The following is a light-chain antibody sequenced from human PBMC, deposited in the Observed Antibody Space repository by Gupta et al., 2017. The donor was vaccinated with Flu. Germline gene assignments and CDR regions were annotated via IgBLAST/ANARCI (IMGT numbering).Light chain of an antibody. J-gene: IGLJ3*02. CDR1: RSNIGTHT. V-gene: IGLV1-44*01. Sequence: QSVVTQPPSASGTPGQRVIISCSGSRSNIGTHTLNWYQQLPRSAPRLLIYANDRRPSRVPDRFSGSKSGTSASLAIIGLQSEDEADYYFAVWDDRLNGWVFGGGTKLTVL. CDR3: AVWDDRLNGWV. CDR2: AND.